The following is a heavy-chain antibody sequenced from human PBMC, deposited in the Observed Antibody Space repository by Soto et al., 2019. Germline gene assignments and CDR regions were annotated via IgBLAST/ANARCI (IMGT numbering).Heavy chain of an antibody. CDR3: TTGLKDLRYFDWLQDY. Sequence: GESLKISCAASGFTFSNAWMNWVRQAPGKGLEWVGRIKSKTDGGTTDYAAPVKGRFTISRDDSKNTLYLQMNSLKTEDTAVYYCTTGLKDLRYFDWLQDYWGQGTLVTVSS. V-gene: IGHV3-15*07. CDR1: GFTFSNAW. J-gene: IGHJ4*02. CDR2: IKSKTDGGTT. D-gene: IGHD3-9*01.